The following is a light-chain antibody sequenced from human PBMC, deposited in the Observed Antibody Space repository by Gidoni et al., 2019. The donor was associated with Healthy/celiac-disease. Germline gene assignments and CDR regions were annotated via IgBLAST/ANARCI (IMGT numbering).Light chain of an antibody. V-gene: IGKV3-11*01. CDR3: QQRSNWPTS. Sequence: EIVLTQSPATLSLSPGERATLSCRASQSVSSYSASYQQKPGQAPRLLIYDASNRAPGIPARFSGSGSGTDVTLTISSLEPEDFAVYYCQQRSNWPTSFGQGTKLEIK. CDR2: DAS. CDR1: QSVSSY. J-gene: IGKJ2*03.